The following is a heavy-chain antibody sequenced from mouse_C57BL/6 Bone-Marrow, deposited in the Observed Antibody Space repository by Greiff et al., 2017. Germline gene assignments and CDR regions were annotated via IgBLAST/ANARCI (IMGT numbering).Heavy chain of an antibody. V-gene: IGHV1-74*01. CDR2: IYPSDSDT. D-gene: IGHD3-2*02. J-gene: IGHJ3*01. CDR3: AIQEGSAY. Sequence: VQLQQSGAELVKPGASVKVSCKASGYTFTSYWMHWVKQRPGQGLEWIGRIYPSDSDTNYNQKFKGKATLTVDKSSSTAYMQLSSLTSEDSAVYYCAIQEGSAYGGLGTLVTVSA. CDR1: GYTFTSYW.